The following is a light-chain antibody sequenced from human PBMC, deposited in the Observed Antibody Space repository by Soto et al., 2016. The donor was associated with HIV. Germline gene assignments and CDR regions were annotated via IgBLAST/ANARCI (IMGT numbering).Light chain of an antibody. CDR3: QQSYNTPWT. V-gene: IGKV1-39*01. J-gene: IGKJ1*01. CDR2: DAS. Sequence: DIQMTQSPSSLSASVGDRVTITCRASQSIGRFLNWYQQISGKAPNLLIYDASTLQSGVPSRFSGSGSGTDFTLIISSLQPEDFATYYCQQSYNTPWTFGQGTKVEIK. CDR1: QSIGRF.